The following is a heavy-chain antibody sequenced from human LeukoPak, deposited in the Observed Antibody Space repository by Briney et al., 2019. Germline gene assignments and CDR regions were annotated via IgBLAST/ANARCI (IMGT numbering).Heavy chain of an antibody. CDR2: IPYDGSNK. J-gene: IGHJ4*02. CDR1: GFTFSSYG. CDR3: AKSYYDSSGYYPY. V-gene: IGHV3-30*18. D-gene: IGHD3-22*01. Sequence: GGSLRLSCAASGFTFSSYGMHWVRQAPGKGLEWVAVIPYDGSNKYYADSVKGRFTISRDNSKNTLYLQMNSLRAEDTAVYYCAKSYYDSSGYYPYWGQGTLVTVSS.